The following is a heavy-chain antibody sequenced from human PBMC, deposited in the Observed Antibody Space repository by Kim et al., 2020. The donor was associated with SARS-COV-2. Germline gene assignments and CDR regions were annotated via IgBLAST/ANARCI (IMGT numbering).Heavy chain of an antibody. CDR2: IYPGDSDT. V-gene: IGHV5-51*01. Sequence: GESLKISCKGSGYSFTSYWIGWVRQMPGKGLEWMGIIYPGDSDTRYSPSFQGQVTISADKSISTAYLQWSSLKASDTAMQYCARLADTAMLNWFDPWGQGTLLTVCS. CDR3: ARLADTAMLNWFDP. CDR1: GYSFTSYW. J-gene: IGHJ5*02. D-gene: IGHD5-18*01.